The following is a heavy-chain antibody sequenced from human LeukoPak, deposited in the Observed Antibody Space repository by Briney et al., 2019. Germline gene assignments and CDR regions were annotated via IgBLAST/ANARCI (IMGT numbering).Heavy chain of an antibody. CDR3: AREWDTGYSYGLLFDY. D-gene: IGHD5-18*01. CDR2: IWSDGSDK. Sequence: GRSLRLSCAASGFTFSSYGMHWVRQAPGKGLEWVAVIWSDGSDKYYADSVKGRFTISRDNSKNMLYLQMNTLRAEDTAVYYCAREWDTGYSYGLLFDYWGQGTLVTVSS. CDR1: GFTFSSYG. V-gene: IGHV3-33*01. J-gene: IGHJ4*02.